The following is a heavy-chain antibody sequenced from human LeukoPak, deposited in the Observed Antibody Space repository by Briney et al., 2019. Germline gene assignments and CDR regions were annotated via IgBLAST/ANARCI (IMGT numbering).Heavy chain of an antibody. J-gene: IGHJ3*02. CDR1: GGSISSSSYY. V-gene: IGHV4-39*07. Sequence: PSETLSLTCTVSGGSISSSSYYWGWIRQPPGKGLEWIGSIYYSGSTYYNPSLKSRVTISVDTSKNQFSLKLSSVTAADTAVYYCARDRDIVATIGTFDIWGQGTMVTVSS. CDR3: ARDRDIVATIGTFDI. D-gene: IGHD5-12*01. CDR2: IYYSGST.